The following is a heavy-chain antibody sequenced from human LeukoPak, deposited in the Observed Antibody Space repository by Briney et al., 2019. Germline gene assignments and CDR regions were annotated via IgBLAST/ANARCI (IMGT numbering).Heavy chain of an antibody. J-gene: IGHJ4*02. Sequence: PAGGSLRLSCPASGFTFTTYAMSWVRQAPGKGLEWVSSISGSGGSTYYADSVKGRFTISRDKSKNTLYLQMNRMRAEDTAVYYCAKDQVSRTMVWGVFEYWGQGTLVTVAS. CDR3: AKDQVSRTMVWGVFEY. CDR1: GFTFTTYA. D-gene: IGHD3-10*01. CDR2: ISGSGGST. V-gene: IGHV3-23*01.